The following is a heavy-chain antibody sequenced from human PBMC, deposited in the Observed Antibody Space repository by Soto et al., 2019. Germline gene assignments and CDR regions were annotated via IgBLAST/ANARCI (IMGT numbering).Heavy chain of an antibody. V-gene: IGHV3-23*01. CDR2: ISGSGGST. CDR1: GFTFSSNA. Sequence: ERSLRLSCAASGFTFSSNAMSWVRQAPGKGLAWVSAISGSGGSTYYADSVKGRFTISRDNSKNTLYLQMNSLRAEDTAVYYCAKVGDYDFWSGYYDYWGQGTLVTVSS. CDR3: AKVGDYDFWSGYYDY. D-gene: IGHD3-3*01. J-gene: IGHJ4*02.